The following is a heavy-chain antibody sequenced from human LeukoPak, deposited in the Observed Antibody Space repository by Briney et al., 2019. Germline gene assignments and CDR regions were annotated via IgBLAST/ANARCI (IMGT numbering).Heavy chain of an antibody. Sequence: GGSLRLSCAASGFTFSNYAMNWVRQAPGKGLEWVSGISANGDTTYYVDSVRGRFTISRDNSKNSVFLQMNSLRDADTAVYYCVKDFWPALDGGGYYSPFEYWGEGTLVTVSS. CDR3: VKDFWPALDGGGYYSPFEY. J-gene: IGHJ4*02. CDR1: GFTFSNYA. V-gene: IGHV3-23*01. CDR2: ISANGDTT. D-gene: IGHD3-22*01.